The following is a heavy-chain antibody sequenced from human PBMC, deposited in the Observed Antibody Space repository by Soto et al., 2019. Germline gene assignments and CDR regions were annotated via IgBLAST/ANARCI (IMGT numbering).Heavy chain of an antibody. CDR2: ISNDGSDK. D-gene: IGHD6-13*01. Sequence: QVQLVESGGGVVQPGRSLRLSCAASGFTFNNYGMHWVRQAPGKGLEWVATISNDGSDKYYADSVKGPLTISRDNSKNTVYLQMNSLRAEETAVYYCAKDQGIAASHRIDWGQGTMVTVSS. CDR1: GFTFNNYG. J-gene: IGHJ3*01. V-gene: IGHV3-30*18. CDR3: AKDQGIAASHRID.